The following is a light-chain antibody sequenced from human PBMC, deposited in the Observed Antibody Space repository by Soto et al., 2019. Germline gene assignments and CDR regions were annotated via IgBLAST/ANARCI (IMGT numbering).Light chain of an antibody. CDR1: SSDDGGFNY. J-gene: IGLJ1*01. V-gene: IGLV2-14*01. CDR3: SSYTSGSTLYV. CDR2: EVS. Sequence: QSALTQPASVSGSPGQSITISCTGTSSDDGGFNYVSWYQQHPGKAPKLMIYEVSNRPSGVSNRFSGSKSGNTASLTISGLQDEDEADYYCSSYTSGSTLYVFGTGTKVTVL.